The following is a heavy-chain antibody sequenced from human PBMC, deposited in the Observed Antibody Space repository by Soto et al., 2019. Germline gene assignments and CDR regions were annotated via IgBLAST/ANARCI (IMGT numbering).Heavy chain of an antibody. J-gene: IGHJ4*02. CDR3: ARGHPGDCSGGSCPFFDY. D-gene: IGHD2-15*01. Sequence: QVQLVQSGAEVKKPGASVKVSCKASGYTFTSYDINWVRQATGQGLEWMGWMNPNSGNTGYAQKFQGRVTMTRNTSINTAYMDLSSLRSEDTAVYYCARGHPGDCSGGSCPFFDYWGQGTLVTVSS. CDR1: GYTFTSYD. V-gene: IGHV1-8*01. CDR2: MNPNSGNT.